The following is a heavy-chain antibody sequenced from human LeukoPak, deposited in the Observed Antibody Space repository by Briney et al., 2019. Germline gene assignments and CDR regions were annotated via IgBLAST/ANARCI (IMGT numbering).Heavy chain of an antibody. CDR3: VRGGYYYGPGD. V-gene: IGHV4-59*10. CDR1: GGSFSGYY. D-gene: IGHD3-10*01. Sequence: KTSETLSLTCAVYGGSFSGYYWSWIRQPAGKGLEWIGRTYTSGSTNYNPSLKSRVTVSVDTSKNQFSLKLNSVTAADTAVYYCVRGGYYYGPGDWGQGTLVTVSS. J-gene: IGHJ4*02. CDR2: TYTSGST.